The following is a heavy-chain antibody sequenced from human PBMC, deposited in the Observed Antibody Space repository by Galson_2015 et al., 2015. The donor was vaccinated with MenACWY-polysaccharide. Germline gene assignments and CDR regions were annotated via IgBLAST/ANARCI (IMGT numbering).Heavy chain of an antibody. D-gene: IGHD3-3*01. Sequence: SLRLSCAASGFTFTSYAMSWVRQAPGKGLGWVSAIRSSGTNTYYADSVKGRFTIPRDNSKNTLYLQMNSLRAEDTAVYYCAKDSTDFWSVAGRFDHWGQGTLVTVSS. CDR3: AKDSTDFWSVAGRFDH. V-gene: IGHV3-23*01. CDR2: IRSSGTNT. CDR1: GFTFTSYA. J-gene: IGHJ5*02.